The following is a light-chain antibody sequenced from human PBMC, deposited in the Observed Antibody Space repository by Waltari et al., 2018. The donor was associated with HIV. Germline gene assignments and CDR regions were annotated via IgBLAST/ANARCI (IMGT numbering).Light chain of an antibody. J-gene: IGLJ2*01. CDR2: EVT. CDR1: SRDVGGSNY. V-gene: IGLV2-14*01. Sequence: QSALTQPASVSGSPGQSITISCPGTSRDVGGSNYVPWYQQHPGKAPKVMIYEVTNRPSGVSNRFSGSKSGNTASLTISGLQAEDEADYYCSSYTSSNTVVFGGGTKLTVL. CDR3: SSYTSSNTVV.